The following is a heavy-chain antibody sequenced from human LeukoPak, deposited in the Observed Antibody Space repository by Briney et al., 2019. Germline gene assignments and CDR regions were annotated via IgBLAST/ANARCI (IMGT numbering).Heavy chain of an antibody. D-gene: IGHD1-26*01. CDR1: GFTFSSYA. Sequence: PGGSLRLSCAASGFTFSSYAMSWVRQAPGKGLEWVSAISGSGGSTYYADSVKGRFTISRDNSKNTLYLQMNSLRAEDTAVYYCAKDWDQNMKKLYFDYWGQGTLVTVSS. CDR3: AKDWDQNMKKLYFDY. V-gene: IGHV3-23*01. J-gene: IGHJ4*02. CDR2: ISGSGGST.